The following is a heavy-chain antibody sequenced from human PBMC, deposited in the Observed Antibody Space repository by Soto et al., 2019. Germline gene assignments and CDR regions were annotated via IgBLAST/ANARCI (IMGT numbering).Heavy chain of an antibody. D-gene: IGHD5-12*01. CDR2: IKQDGSEK. CDR3: ARDSGYSGYGVYYYYYMDV. Sequence: GGSLRLSCAASGFTFSSYWMSWVRQAPGKGLEWVANIKQDGSEKYYVDSVKGRFTISREKAKNSLYLQMNSLRAEDTAVYYCARDSGYSGYGVYYYYYMDVWGKGTTVTVSS. V-gene: IGHV3-7*01. J-gene: IGHJ6*03. CDR1: GFTFSSYW.